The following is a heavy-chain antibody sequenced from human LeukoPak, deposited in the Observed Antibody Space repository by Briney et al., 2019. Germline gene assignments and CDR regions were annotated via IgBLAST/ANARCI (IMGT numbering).Heavy chain of an antibody. CDR3: ARSLDYYGSGSYGY. CDR2: IYHTGST. V-gene: IGHV4-59*02. J-gene: IGHJ4*02. CDR1: GGSVSDYY. Sequence: SETLSLTCTISGGSVSDYYWSWIRQSPGKGLEWIGYIYHTGSTSYSPSLKSRVTISVDTSKNQFSLKLSSVTAADTAVYYCARSLDYYGSGSYGYWGQGTLVTVSS. D-gene: IGHD3-10*01.